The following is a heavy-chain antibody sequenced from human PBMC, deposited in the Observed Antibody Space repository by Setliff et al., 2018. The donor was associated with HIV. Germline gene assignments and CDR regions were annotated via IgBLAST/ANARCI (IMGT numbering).Heavy chain of an antibody. CDR2: INAGNGDT. Sequence: ASVKVSCKASGGAFSSYALSWVRQAPGQGLEWMGWINAGNGDTRYSPKFQGRVTFTRDSSTSTAYMELRGLRSDDTAVYYCARLSIPAYYYMDVWGKGTTVTVSS. CDR3: ARLSIPAYYYMDV. J-gene: IGHJ6*03. V-gene: IGHV1-3*01. D-gene: IGHD2-21*01. CDR1: GGAFSSYA.